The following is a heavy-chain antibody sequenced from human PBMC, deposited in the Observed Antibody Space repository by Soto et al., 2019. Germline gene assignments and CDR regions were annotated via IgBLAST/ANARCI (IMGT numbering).Heavy chain of an antibody. CDR2: FYYSENT. Sequence: SETLSLTCSVSGGSISSKSYSWGWIRQPPGKGLEWIGTFYYSENTYYNPSLKSRVTISVDTSKNQFSLKLSSVTAADTAVYYCEKLAGYCSGNSCHGDYAMDVWGQGTTVTVSS. J-gene: IGHJ6*02. V-gene: IGHV4-39*01. CDR1: GGSISSKSYS. D-gene: IGHD2-15*01. CDR3: EKLAGYCSGNSCHGDYAMDV.